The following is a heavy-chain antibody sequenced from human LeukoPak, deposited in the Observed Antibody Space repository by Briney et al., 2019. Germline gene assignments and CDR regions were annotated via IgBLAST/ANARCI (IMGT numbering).Heavy chain of an antibody. J-gene: IGHJ5*02. V-gene: IGHV3-33*01. D-gene: IGHD4-11*01. CDR2: IWYDGSNK. CDR1: GFTFSSYG. Sequence: PGGSLRLSCAASGFTFSSYGMPWVRQAPGKGLEWVAVIWYDGSNKYYADSVKGRFTISRDNSKNTLYLQMNSLRAEDTAVYYCARDKTVTTSWFDPWGQGTLVTVSS. CDR3: ARDKTVTTSWFDP.